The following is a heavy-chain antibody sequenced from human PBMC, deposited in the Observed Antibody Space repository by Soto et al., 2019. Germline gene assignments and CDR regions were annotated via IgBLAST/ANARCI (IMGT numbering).Heavy chain of an antibody. Sequence: ASVKVSWKASGYTFTSYGISWVRQAPGQGLEWMGWISAYNGNTNYAQKLQGRVTMTTDTSTSTAYMELRSLRSDDTAVYYCARSPDKTYYYGSGKKYYYYGMDVWGQGTTVTVSS. J-gene: IGHJ6*02. V-gene: IGHV1-18*01. CDR1: GYTFTSYG. D-gene: IGHD3-10*01. CDR3: ARSPDKTYYYGSGKKYYYYGMDV. CDR2: ISAYNGNT.